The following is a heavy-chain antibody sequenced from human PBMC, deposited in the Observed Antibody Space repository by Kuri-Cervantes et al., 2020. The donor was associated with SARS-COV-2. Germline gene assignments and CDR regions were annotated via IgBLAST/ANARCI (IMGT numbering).Heavy chain of an antibody. CDR3: AEPYGDYFGPNDY. V-gene: IGHV3-30*18. D-gene: IGHD4-17*01. CDR1: GFTFSSYV. CDR2: ISYDGSNK. J-gene: IGHJ4*02. Sequence: LSLTCAASGFTFSSYVMHWVRHAPGKGLGWGAIISYDGSNKYYADSVKGRFTISRDNSKNTLYLRMNSLRAEDTAVYYCAEPYGDYFGPNDYWGQGTLVTVSS.